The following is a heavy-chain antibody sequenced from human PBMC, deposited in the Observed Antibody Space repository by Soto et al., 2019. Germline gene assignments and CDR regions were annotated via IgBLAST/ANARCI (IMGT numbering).Heavy chain of an antibody. V-gene: IGHV1-46*01. D-gene: IGHD3-3*01. CDR3: ARDRETVPGWSGYYSLGYYYYYGMDV. CDR1: GYTFTSYY. CDR2: INPSGGST. J-gene: IGHJ6*02. Sequence: GASVKVSCKASGYTFTSYYMHWVRQAPGQGLEWMGIINPSGGSTSYAQKFQGRVTMTRDTSTSTVYMELSSLRSEDTAVYYCARDRETVPGWSGYYSLGYYYYYGMDVWGQGTTVTVSS.